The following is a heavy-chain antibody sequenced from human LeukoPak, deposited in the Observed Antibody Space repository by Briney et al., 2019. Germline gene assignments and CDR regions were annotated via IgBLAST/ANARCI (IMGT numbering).Heavy chain of an antibody. Sequence: ASVKVSCKAFGYSFTDYTFHWLRQAPGQRLYWVGWINGGSGNTKYSPEFQGRVTITRDTSASTAYMELSSLRSEDTAVYYCANPRYDSSGYYYVDWGQGTLVTVSS. CDR3: ANPRYDSSGYYYVD. CDR1: GYSFTDYT. J-gene: IGHJ4*02. V-gene: IGHV1-3*01. D-gene: IGHD3-22*01. CDR2: INGGSGNT.